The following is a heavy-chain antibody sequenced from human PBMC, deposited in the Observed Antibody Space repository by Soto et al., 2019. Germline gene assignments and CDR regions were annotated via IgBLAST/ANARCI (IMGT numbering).Heavy chain of an antibody. CDR1: GASISSGDYF. CDR2: IYDSGSS. D-gene: IGHD5-12*01. Sequence: QVHLEESGPGLVKPSQTLSLTCTVSGASISSGDYFWSWIRQSPGKGLEWIGYIYDSGSSYYNPSLKSRVTMTVETSKNQFSLKLSSVTAADTAVYYCAGEKGYISGPKNVDSWGQGTLVTVSS. J-gene: IGHJ4*02. V-gene: IGHV4-30-4*01. CDR3: AGEKGYISGPKNVDS.